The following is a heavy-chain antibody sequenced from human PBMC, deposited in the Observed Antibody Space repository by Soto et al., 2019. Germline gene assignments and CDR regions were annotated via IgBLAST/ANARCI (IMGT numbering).Heavy chain of an antibody. Sequence: QVQLQESGPGLVKPSQTLYLTCTVSGGSISSGGYYWSWIRQHPGKGLEWIGYIYYTGSTYYNPSLKSRVTISVATSKNQFSLKLSSVTAADTAVYYCATLYMVRGVRTFDYWGQGTLVTVSS. D-gene: IGHD3-10*01. CDR3: ATLYMVRGVRTFDY. CDR1: GGSISSGGYY. J-gene: IGHJ4*02. CDR2: IYYTGST. V-gene: IGHV4-31*03.